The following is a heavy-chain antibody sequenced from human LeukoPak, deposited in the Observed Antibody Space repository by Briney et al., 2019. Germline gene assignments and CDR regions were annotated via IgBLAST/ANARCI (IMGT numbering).Heavy chain of an antibody. CDR1: GFTFDDYA. D-gene: IGHD3-10*01. J-gene: IGHJ3*02. CDR3: AKDISDYYGSGSSAFDI. CDR2: ISWNSGSI. Sequence: GGSLRLSCAASGFTFDDYAMHWVRQAPGKGLEWVSGISWNSGSIGYADSVKGRFTISGDNAKNSLYLQMNSLRAEDTALYYCAKDISDYYGSGSSAFDIWGQGTMVTVSS. V-gene: IGHV3-9*01.